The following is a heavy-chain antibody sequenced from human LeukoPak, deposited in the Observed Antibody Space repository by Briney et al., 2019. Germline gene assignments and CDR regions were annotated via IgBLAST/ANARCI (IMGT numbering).Heavy chain of an antibody. CDR3: IACSGSYRDAYYYYYMDV. CDR2: INPNSGGT. V-gene: IGHV1-2*02. Sequence: GASVKVSCKASGYTFTGYYMHWVRQAPGQGLEWMGWINPNSGGTNYAQKFQGRVTMTRDTSISTAYMELSRLRSDDTAVYYCIACSGSYRDAYYYYYMDVWGKGTTVTISS. J-gene: IGHJ6*03. D-gene: IGHD3-10*02. CDR1: GYTFTGYY.